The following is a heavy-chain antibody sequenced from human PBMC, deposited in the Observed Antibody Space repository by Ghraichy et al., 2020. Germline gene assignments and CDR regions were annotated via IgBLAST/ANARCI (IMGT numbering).Heavy chain of an antibody. D-gene: IGHD3-10*01. Sequence: GGSLRLSCAASGFSFSNAGMSWVRQAPGKGLEWVGLIKSKSDGGTANYAAPVKGRFTISRDDSKHTWYLQMNSLKTEDTAVYYCVPWFRAINWFVPWGQAT. J-gene: IGHJ5*02. V-gene: IGHV3-15*01. CDR2: IKSKSDGGTA. CDR3: VPWFRAINWFVP. CDR1: GFSFSNAG.